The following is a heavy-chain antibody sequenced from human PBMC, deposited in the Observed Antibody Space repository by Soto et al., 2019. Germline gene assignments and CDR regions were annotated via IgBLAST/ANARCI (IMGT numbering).Heavy chain of an antibody. J-gene: IGHJ5*02. CDR2: IYYSGST. CDR3: ALAGATPSWWFDP. Sequence: PSETLSLTCTVSGGSISSYYWSWIRQPPGKGLEWIGYIYYSGSTNYNPSLKSRVTISVDTSKNQFSLKLSSVTAADTAVYYCALAGATPSWWFDPWGQGTLVTVSS. V-gene: IGHV4-59*01. D-gene: IGHD5-12*01. CDR1: GGSISSYY.